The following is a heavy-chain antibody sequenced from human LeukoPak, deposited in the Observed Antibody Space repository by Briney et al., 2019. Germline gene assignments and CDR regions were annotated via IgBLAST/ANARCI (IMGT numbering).Heavy chain of an antibody. V-gene: IGHV1-46*01. CDR1: GYTFTSYY. D-gene: IGHD3-3*01. J-gene: IGHJ4*02. CDR3: ARDYDFWSGYFRPAYYFDY. Sequence: ASVKVSCKASGYTFTSYYMHWVRQAPGQGLEWMGIINPSGGSTSYAQKFQGRVTMTRDTSTSTVYMELSSLRSEDTAVYYCARDYDFWSGYFRPAYYFDYWGQGTLVTVSS. CDR2: INPSGGST.